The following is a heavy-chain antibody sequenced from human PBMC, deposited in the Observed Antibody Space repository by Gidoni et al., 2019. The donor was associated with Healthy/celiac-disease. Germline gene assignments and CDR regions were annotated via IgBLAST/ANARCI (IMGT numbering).Heavy chain of an antibody. V-gene: IGHV3-66*01. CDR3: AREPVIAAAGRYYYGMDV. CDR1: GFTVSRNY. Sequence: EVQLVESGGGLVQPGGSLRLSCAASGFTVSRNYMSWVRQAPGKGLEWVSGIYSGGSTYYADSVKGRFTISRDNSKNTLYLQMNSLRAEDTAVYYCAREPVIAAAGRYYYGMDVWGQGTTVTVSS. D-gene: IGHD6-13*01. CDR2: IYSGGST. J-gene: IGHJ6*02.